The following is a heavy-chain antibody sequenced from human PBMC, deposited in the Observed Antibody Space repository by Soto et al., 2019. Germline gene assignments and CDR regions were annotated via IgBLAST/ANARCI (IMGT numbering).Heavy chain of an antibody. Sequence: SETLSLTCAVSGDSISSGGYSWNWIRQAPGKGLEWIGYIYQSGSTSYNPSLKSRVTISIDTSKNQFSLKLSSVTAADTAVYYCARLWTTVANDYWGQGTLVTVSS. V-gene: IGHV4-30-2*01. CDR1: GDSISSGGYS. D-gene: IGHD4-17*01. J-gene: IGHJ4*02. CDR3: ARLWTTVANDY. CDR2: IYQSGST.